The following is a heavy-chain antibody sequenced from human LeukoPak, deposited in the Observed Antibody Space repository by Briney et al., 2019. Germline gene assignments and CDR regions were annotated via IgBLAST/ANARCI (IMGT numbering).Heavy chain of an antibody. CDR2: IIPIFGTA. V-gene: IGHV1-69*06. Sequence: SVKVSCKASGGTFSSYAISWVRQAPGQGLEWMGGIIPIFGTANYAQKFQGRVTITADKSTSTAYMELSSLRSEDTAVYYCASRSVNSDIVVVPAAMRFGYYGMDVWGQGTTVTVSS. CDR3: ASRSVNSDIVVVPAAMRFGYYGMDV. D-gene: IGHD2-2*01. J-gene: IGHJ6*02. CDR1: GGTFSSYA.